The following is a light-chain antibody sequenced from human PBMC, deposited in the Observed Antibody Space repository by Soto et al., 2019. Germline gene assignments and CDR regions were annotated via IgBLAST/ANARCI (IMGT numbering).Light chain of an antibody. CDR1: QSVDSSY. CDR2: GAS. V-gene: IGKV3-20*01. Sequence: EIVLTQSPGTLSLSPGESASLSCRASQSVDSSYLAWYQQKPGQAPRLLIYGASNRATGIPERFSGSGSGTDFTITISRLEPEDIAVYYCQQYGSSPQTFGQGTKVEIK. J-gene: IGKJ1*01. CDR3: QQYGSSPQT.